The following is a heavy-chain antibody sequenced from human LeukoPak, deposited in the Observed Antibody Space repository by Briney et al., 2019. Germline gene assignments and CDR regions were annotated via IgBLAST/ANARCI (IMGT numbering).Heavy chain of an antibody. V-gene: IGHV1-69*05. CDR2: KIPMFGTA. Sequence: GASVKASCTASGGTFSSYAISWVRQAPGQGLEWMGGKIPMFGTANYAQTFQGRVTITTDESTSTAYMELSSLRSEDTAVYYCAKKGYYDGSGYYMYYFDHWGQGTLVTVSS. CDR3: AKKGYYDGSGYYMYYFDH. CDR1: GGTFSSYA. J-gene: IGHJ4*02. D-gene: IGHD3-22*01.